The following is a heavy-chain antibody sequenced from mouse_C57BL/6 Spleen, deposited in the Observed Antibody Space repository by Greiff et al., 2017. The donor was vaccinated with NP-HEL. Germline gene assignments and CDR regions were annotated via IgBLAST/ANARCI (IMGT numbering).Heavy chain of an antibody. CDR2: INPGSGGT. CDR1: GYAFTNYL. J-gene: IGHJ4*01. V-gene: IGHV1-54*01. CDR3: ASYGSSRYYAMDY. Sequence: VQLQQSGAELVRPGTSVKVSCKASGYAFTNYLIEWVKQRPGQGLEWIGVINPGSGGTNYNEKFKGKATLTADKSSSTAYMQLSSLTSEDSAVYFCASYGSSRYYAMDYWGQGTSVTVSS. D-gene: IGHD1-1*01.